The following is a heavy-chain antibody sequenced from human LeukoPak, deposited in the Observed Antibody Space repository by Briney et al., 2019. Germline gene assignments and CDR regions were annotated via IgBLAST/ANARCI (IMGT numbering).Heavy chain of an antibody. CDR1: GFTLTSYG. CDR3: ATKQWLAPPPDS. V-gene: IGHV3-30*02. D-gene: IGHD6-19*01. Sequence: GGSLRLSCAASGFTLTSYGMHWVRQAPGKGLQWVAFIRYDGRNKYYGDSGKGRFTISRDNSKNTLFLQMNSLRPEDTAVYYCATKQWLAPPPDSWGQGTPVTVSS. CDR2: IRYDGRNK. J-gene: IGHJ4*02.